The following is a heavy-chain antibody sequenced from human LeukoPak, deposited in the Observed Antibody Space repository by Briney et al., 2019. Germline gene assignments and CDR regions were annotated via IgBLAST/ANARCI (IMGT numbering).Heavy chain of an antibody. D-gene: IGHD3-3*01. J-gene: IGHJ4*02. CDR3: AKEVRRFLEWGPLFDY. CDR1: GFTFSSYG. CDR2: IRYDGSNK. Sequence: QPGGSLRLSCAASGFTFSSYGMHWVRQAPGKGLEWVAFIRYDGSNKYYADSVKGRFTISRDNSKNTLYLQMNSLRAEDTAVYYCAKEVRRFLEWGPLFDYWGQGTLVTVSS. V-gene: IGHV3-30*02.